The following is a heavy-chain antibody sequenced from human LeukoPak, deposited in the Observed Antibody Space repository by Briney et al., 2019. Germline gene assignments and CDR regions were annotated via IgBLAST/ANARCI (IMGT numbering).Heavy chain of an antibody. CDR3: ARRVGDYDSSGYYDY. V-gene: IGHV4-59*08. D-gene: IGHD3-22*01. CDR1: GGSISSYY. CDR2: IYYNGST. J-gene: IGHJ4*02. Sequence: PSETLSLTCTVSGGSISSYYWSWIRQPPGKGLEWIGYIYYNGSTNYNPSLKSRVTISVDTSKNQFSLKQSSVTAADTAVYYCARRVGDYDSSGYYDYWGQGTLVTVSS.